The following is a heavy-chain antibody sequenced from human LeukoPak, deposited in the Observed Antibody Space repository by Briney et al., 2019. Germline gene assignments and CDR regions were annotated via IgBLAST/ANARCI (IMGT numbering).Heavy chain of an antibody. CDR2: IYYSGST. V-gene: IGHV4-39*07. CDR3: ARGGPRADY. J-gene: IGHJ4*02. Sequence: SETLSLTCTVSGGSISSSSYYWGWIRQPPGKGLEWIGSIYYSGSTYYNPSLKSRVTISVDTSKNQFSLKLSSVTAADTAVYYCARGGPRADYWGQGTLVTVSS. CDR1: GGSISSSSYY.